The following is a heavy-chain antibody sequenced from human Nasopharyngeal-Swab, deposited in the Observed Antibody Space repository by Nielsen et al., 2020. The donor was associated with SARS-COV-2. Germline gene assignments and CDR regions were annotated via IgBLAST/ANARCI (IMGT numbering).Heavy chain of an antibody. CDR1: GFRDYS. CDR2: LYSGGLT. Sequence: GESLKISCVDSGFRDYSMNWVRQAPGKGLEWVSVLYSGGLTNYADSVKGRFTISRDNSKNTLYLQMNSLRAEDTAVYYCAREGSWDTAFDYWGQGTLVTVSS. V-gene: IGHV3-53*01. J-gene: IGHJ4*02. CDR3: AREGSWDTAFDY. D-gene: IGHD5-18*01.